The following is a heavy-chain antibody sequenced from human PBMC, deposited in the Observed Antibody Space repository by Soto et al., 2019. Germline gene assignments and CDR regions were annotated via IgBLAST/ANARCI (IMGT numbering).Heavy chain of an antibody. J-gene: IGHJ4*02. CDR2: IYPGDSDT. D-gene: IGHD1-26*01. Sequence: PGQPQRNWWNGAGYSFTSYWSAWVRQMPGKGLELMGIIYPGDSDTRYSPSFQGQVTISADKSISTAYLQWSSLKASDAAMYYCARTTGTYPDFWGLGTLVTVSS. CDR1: GYSFTSYW. CDR3: ARTTGTYPDF. V-gene: IGHV5-51*01.